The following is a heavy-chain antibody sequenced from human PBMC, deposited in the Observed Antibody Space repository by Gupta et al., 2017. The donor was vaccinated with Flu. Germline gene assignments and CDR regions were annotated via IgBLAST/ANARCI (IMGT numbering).Heavy chain of an antibody. CDR1: EYFFTCYS. J-gene: IGHJ6*03. Sequence: VLLVQSGAAVKKPGASVKVFCKSSEYFFTCYSMHWMRQPPGQGLEWMGRINPASGGTKYAQKFLGRVTMTSDTSISTAYMELSGLSSDDTAVYFCARGIVGATFSCFYMDVWGKGTKVVVSS. CDR2: INPASGGT. D-gene: IGHD1-26*01. V-gene: IGHV1-2*06. CDR3: ARGIVGATFSCFYMDV.